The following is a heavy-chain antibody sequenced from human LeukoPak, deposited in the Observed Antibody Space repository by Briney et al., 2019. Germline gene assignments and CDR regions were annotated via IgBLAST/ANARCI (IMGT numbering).Heavy chain of an antibody. CDR1: GFTFSTYA. CDR2: IAYDGSSK. J-gene: IGHJ4*02. CDR3: AKDRRIIDSSGYTTSGPFDY. Sequence: GGSLRLSCAASGFTFSTYAMHWVRQAPGKGLEWVAVIAYDGSSKYYADSVKGRFTISRDNSKNTLYLQMNSLRAEDTAVYYCAKDRRIIDSSGYTTSGPFDYWGQGTLVTVSS. V-gene: IGHV3-30*04. D-gene: IGHD3-22*01.